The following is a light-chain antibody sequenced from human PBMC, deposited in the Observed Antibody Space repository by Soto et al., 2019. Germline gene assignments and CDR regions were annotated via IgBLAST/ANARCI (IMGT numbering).Light chain of an antibody. V-gene: IGKV3-20*01. CDR2: DAS. Sequence: ETLLTQSPAILSVSPGERATLSCRASQSVTSNLAWYQQKPGQAPRLLIYDASSRDTGIPDRFSGGGSGTDFTLTLSRLEPEDFAVYYCQQFSSYPLTFGGGTKVDIK. CDR1: QSVTSN. CDR3: QQFSSYPLT. J-gene: IGKJ4*01.